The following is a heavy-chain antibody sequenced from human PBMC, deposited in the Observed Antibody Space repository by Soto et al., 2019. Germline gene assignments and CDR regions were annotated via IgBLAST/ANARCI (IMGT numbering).Heavy chain of an antibody. CDR3: ARDARPQYSSSPGQTLNWFDT. CDR1: GGSISSYY. V-gene: IGHV4-4*07. CDR2: IYTSGST. Sequence: SETLSLTCTVSGGSISSYYWSWIRQPAGKGLEWIGRIYTSGSTNYNPFLKSRVTMSVDTSKNQFSLKLSSVTAADTAVYYCARDARPQYSSSPGQTLNWFDTWGQGTLVTVSS. J-gene: IGHJ5*02. D-gene: IGHD6-6*01.